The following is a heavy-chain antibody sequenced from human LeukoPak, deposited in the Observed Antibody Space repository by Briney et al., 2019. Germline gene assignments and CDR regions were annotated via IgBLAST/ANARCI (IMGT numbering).Heavy chain of an antibody. CDR2: INPSGGGT. CDR1: GYTFTSYY. CDR3: AGSSRRHAFDI. V-gene: IGHV1-46*01. Sequence: ASVKVSCKASGYTFTSYYMHWERQAPGQGLEWMGIINPSGGGTSYAQKFQGRVTMTRDTSTSTVYMELSSLRSEDTAVYYCAGSSRRHAFDIWGQGTMVTVSS. J-gene: IGHJ3*02. D-gene: IGHD6-13*01.